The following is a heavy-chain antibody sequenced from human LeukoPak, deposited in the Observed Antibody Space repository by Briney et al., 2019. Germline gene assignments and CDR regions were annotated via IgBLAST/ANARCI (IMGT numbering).Heavy chain of an antibody. Sequence: ASVKVSCKASGYTFTGYYMHWVRQAPGQGLEWMGWINPNSSGTNYEQKFQGRVTMTRDTSICTAYMELRRLRSDDTAVYYCARVHCSGGSCYSDYWGQGTLVTVSS. V-gene: IGHV1-2*02. J-gene: IGHJ4*02. CDR1: GYTFTGYY. D-gene: IGHD2-15*01. CDR3: ARVHCSGGSCYSDY. CDR2: INPNSSGT.